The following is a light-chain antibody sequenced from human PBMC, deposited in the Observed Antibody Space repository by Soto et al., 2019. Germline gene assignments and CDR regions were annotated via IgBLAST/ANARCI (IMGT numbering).Light chain of an antibody. J-gene: IGKJ1*01. CDR3: QHYNSNPWT. V-gene: IGKV1-5*03. CDR2: KAS. CDR1: QSISSW. Sequence: DIQMTQSPSTLSASVGDRVTISCRASQSISSWLAWYQQKPGKAPKLLIYKASSLESGVPSRFSGSGYGTEFTLTISSLQPDDFAIYYCQHYNSNPWTFGQGTKVEIK.